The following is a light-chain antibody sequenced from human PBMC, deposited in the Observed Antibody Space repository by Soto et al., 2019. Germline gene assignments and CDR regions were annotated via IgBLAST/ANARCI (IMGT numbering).Light chain of an antibody. Sequence: QSVLTQPPSVSGAPGQRVTISCTGSSSNIGAGYDVHWYQQRPGTAPKLLIFGNNNRPSGVPDRFSGSKSGTSASLAITGLQAEDEGDYYCQSYDSTLSARYDFGTGTKVTVL. J-gene: IGLJ1*01. V-gene: IGLV1-40*01. CDR3: QSYDSTLSARYD. CDR1: SSNIGAGYD. CDR2: GNN.